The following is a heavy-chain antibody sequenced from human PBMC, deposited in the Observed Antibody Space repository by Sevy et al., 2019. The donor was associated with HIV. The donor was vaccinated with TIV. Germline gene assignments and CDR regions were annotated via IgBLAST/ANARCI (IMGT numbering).Heavy chain of an antibody. CDR1: GFTVSSNY. J-gene: IGHJ4*02. V-gene: IGHV3-53*01. CDR3: ASDIAAAGNVY. Sequence: GGSLSLSCAASGFTVSSNYMSWVRQAPGKGLEWVSVIYSGGSTYYADSVKGRFTISRDNSKNTLYLQMNSLRAEDTAVYYCASDIAAAGNVYWGQGTLVTVSS. CDR2: IYSGGST. D-gene: IGHD6-13*01.